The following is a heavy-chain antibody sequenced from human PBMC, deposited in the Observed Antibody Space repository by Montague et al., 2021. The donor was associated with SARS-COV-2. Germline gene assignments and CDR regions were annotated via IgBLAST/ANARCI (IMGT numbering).Heavy chain of an antibody. CDR1: GFTFSSYS. CDR3: ASELHPNYYYGMDV. V-gene: IGHV3-21*01. CDR2: ISSSSSYI. Sequence: SLRLSCAASGFTFSSYSMNWVRQAPGKGLEWVSSISSSSSYIYYXDSVKGRFTISRDNAKNSLYLQMNSLRAEGTAVYYCASELHPNYYYGMDVWGQGTTVTVSS. D-gene: IGHD4-11*01. J-gene: IGHJ6*02.